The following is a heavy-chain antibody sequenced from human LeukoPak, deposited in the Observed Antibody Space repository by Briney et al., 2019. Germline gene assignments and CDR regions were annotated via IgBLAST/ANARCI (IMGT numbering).Heavy chain of an antibody. J-gene: IGHJ4*02. D-gene: IGHD6-13*01. CDR1: GFTFSDYY. Sequence: GGSLRLSCAASGFTFSDYYMSWIRQAPGKGLEWVSYISSIGSHTNYADSVKGRFTTSRDNAKNLLSLQVNSLRAEDTAVYYCARVGSIAAAGTPDYWGQGTLVTVSS. CDR3: ARVGSIAAAGTPDY. CDR2: ISSIGSHT. V-gene: IGHV3-11*06.